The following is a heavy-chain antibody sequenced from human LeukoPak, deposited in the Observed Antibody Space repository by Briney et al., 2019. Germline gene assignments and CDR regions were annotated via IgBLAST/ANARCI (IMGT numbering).Heavy chain of an antibody. D-gene: IGHD2-15*01. CDR3: ARAGVVLPDY. J-gene: IGHJ4*02. CDR2: INHSGST. CDR1: GGSFSGYY. Sequence: PSETLSLTCAVYGGSFSGYYWSWIRQPPGKGLEWIGEINHSGSTNYDPSLKSRVTISVDTSKNQFSLKLSSVTAADTAVYYCARAGVVLPDYWAREPWSPSPQ. V-gene: IGHV4-34*01.